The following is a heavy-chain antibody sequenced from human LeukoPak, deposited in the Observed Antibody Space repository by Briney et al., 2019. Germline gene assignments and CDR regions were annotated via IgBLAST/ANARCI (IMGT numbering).Heavy chain of an antibody. D-gene: IGHD3-10*01. Sequence: SPRPSCVLSGLTLSDAWMSWGRQAPGKGLEWVGFIRSKAYGGTTEYAASVKGRFTISRDDSKSIAYLQMNSLKTEDTAVYYCTRVHYYYGSGSSIPFDYWGQGTLVTVSS. J-gene: IGHJ4*02. V-gene: IGHV3-49*04. CDR2: IRSKAYGGTT. CDR1: GLTLSDAW. CDR3: TRVHYYYGSGSSIPFDY.